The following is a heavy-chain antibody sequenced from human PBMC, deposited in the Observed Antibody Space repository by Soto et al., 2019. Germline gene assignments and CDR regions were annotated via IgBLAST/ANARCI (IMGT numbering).Heavy chain of an antibody. D-gene: IGHD3-3*01. CDR3: ARAPETPPIFGVVRPYFFDC. CDR2: IFYSDSF. Sequence: QVQLQESGPGLVKSSQTLSLTCPVSGGSIRSGGSYWSWIRQRPGQGLEWIGYIFYSDSFYYTPSLKGRVVILADTSKNQFTLKLSSVTDADTAVYYCARAPETPPIFGVVRPYFFDCWGQGTLVTVSS. CDR1: GGSIRSGGSY. J-gene: IGHJ4*02. V-gene: IGHV4-31*03.